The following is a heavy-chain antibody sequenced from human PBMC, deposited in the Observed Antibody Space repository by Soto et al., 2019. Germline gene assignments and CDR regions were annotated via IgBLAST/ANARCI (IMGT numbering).Heavy chain of an antibody. CDR1: GGSISSGGYY. CDR2: IYYSGST. J-gene: IGHJ4*02. Sequence: SETLSLTCTVSGGSISSGGYYWSWIRQHPGKGLEWIGYIYYSGSTYYNPSLKSRVTISVDTSKNQFSLKLSSVTAADTAVYYCARVVRSGYYPFFAYWGQGTLVTVSS. CDR3: ARVVRSGYYPFFAY. V-gene: IGHV4-31*03. D-gene: IGHD3-22*01.